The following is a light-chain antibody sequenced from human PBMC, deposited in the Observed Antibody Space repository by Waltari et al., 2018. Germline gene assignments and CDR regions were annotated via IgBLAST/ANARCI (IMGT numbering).Light chain of an antibody. Sequence: QSVLTQPPSVSAAPGQKVTISCSGSSPNIGTNYVSWYQHFPGTAPKLPIYENNKRPLGIPDRFFGSKAGTSATLDIHGLQTGDEADYYCGTWDSSLSVGVLGGGTKVTVL. J-gene: IGLJ2*01. CDR1: SPNIGTNY. CDR3: GTWDSSLSVGV. CDR2: ENN. V-gene: IGLV1-51*02.